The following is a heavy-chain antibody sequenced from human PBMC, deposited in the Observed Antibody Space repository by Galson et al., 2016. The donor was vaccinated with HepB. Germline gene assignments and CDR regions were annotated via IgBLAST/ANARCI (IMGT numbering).Heavy chain of an antibody. CDR1: VYTFTGYY. Sequence: SVKVSCKASVYTFTGYYIHWVRQAPGQGLEWMGWINPNSGGTKYAQKFQGWVTMTRDTSISTANMELSRLRSDDTAVYYCARDYYSGMDFWGQGTTVTVSS. CDR2: INPNSGGT. V-gene: IGHV1-2*04. J-gene: IGHJ6*02. CDR3: ARDYYSGMDF.